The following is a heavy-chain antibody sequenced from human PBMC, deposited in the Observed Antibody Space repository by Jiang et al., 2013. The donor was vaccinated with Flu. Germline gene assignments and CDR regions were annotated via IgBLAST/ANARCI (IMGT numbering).Heavy chain of an antibody. J-gene: IGHJ6*03. CDR2: ISWEGNNI. CDR3: VRGSGSRPYYFYMDV. D-gene: IGHD3-10*01. Sequence: VQLLESGGGLVQPGRSLRLSCIGSGFTFNESAMHWVRQVPGKGLEWVSGISWEGNNIAYADSLKGRFTITRDNAKKSLYLQMNSLRVEDSALYYCVRGSGSRPYYFYMDVWGAGTTVTVSS. V-gene: IGHV3-9*01. CDR1: GFTFNESA.